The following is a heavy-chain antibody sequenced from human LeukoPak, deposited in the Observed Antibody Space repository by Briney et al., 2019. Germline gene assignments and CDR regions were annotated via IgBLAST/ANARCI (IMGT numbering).Heavy chain of an antibody. Sequence: AASVKVSCKASGGTFSSYAISWVRQAPGQGLEWMGGIIPIFGTANYAQKFQGRVTITADESTSTAYMELSSLRSEDTAVYYCARDPLYDILTGYYKELKSNAFDIWGQGTMVTVSS. CDR1: GGTFSSYA. CDR2: IIPIFGTA. D-gene: IGHD3-9*01. V-gene: IGHV1-69*13. J-gene: IGHJ3*02. CDR3: ARDPLYDILTGYYKELKSNAFDI.